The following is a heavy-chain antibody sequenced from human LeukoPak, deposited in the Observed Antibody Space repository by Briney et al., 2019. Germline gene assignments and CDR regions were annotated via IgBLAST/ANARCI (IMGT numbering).Heavy chain of an antibody. V-gene: IGHV4-59*08. J-gene: IGHJ4*02. CDR2: IYYSGTA. D-gene: IGHD6-19*01. CDR3: ARHLSSGWSDY. Sequence: PSETLSLTCTVSGASISSSSWTWIRQPPGKGLECIGFIYYSGTALYNPSLKSRVTISLDTSKNQFSLRLSSVTAADTAVYYCARHLSSGWSDYWGQGTLVTVSS. CDR1: GASISSSS.